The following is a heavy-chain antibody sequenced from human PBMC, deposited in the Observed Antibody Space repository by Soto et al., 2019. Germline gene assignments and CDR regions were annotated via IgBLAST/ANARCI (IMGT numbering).Heavy chain of an antibody. J-gene: IGHJ4*02. Sequence: QEQLVQSGAEVKEPGTSVKVSCTATGDLFNNYALNWVRQAHGQGLEWMGRISPLFSTTNYAQKFQCRVTIGADAWTTIVYLEVSNLESEDPCMYYCAAFSSVAATGYFKFWGQGTLGTVSA. CDR1: GDLFNNYA. CDR3: AAFSSVAATGYFKF. CDR2: ISPLFSTT. D-gene: IGHD2-15*01. V-gene: IGHV1-69*01.